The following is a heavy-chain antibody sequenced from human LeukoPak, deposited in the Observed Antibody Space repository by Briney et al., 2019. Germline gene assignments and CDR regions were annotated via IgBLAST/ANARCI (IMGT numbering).Heavy chain of an antibody. V-gene: IGHV3-30*18. CDR1: GFTFSSYG. CDR2: ISYDGSNK. J-gene: IGHJ4*02. CDR3: AKDRQRRIMYYDSSGYSSADY. D-gene: IGHD3-22*01. Sequence: GRSLRLSCVASGFTFSSYGMHWVRQAPGKGLEWVAVISYDGSNKFYADSVKGRFTISRDNSKNTLYLQMNSLRAEDTAVYYCAKDRQRRIMYYDSSGYSSADYWGQGTLVTVSS.